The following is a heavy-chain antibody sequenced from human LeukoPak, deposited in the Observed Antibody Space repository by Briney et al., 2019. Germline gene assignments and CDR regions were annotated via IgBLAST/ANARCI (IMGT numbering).Heavy chain of an antibody. J-gene: IGHJ4*02. V-gene: IGHV4-39*01. Sequence: SETLSLTCTVSGGSISSSSYYWGWIRQPPGKGLEWIGSIYYSGSTYYNPSLKSRVTISVDTSKNQFSLKLSSVTAADTAVYYCARLRVGADFDYWGQGTLVTVSS. CDR3: ARLRVGADFDY. CDR1: GGSISSSSYY. D-gene: IGHD1-26*01. CDR2: IYYSGST.